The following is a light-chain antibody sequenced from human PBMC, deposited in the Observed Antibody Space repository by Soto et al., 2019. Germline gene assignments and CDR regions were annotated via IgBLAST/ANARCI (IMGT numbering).Light chain of an antibody. CDR1: QSISDN. J-gene: IGKJ5*01. Sequence: EVVLTQSPGTQSVSPGERATLSCRASQSISDNLAWYQQKPGQAPRLLIYDASTRATGVPARFSGSGSGTEFTLTISSLQSEDFAIYYCQQFNNWPPSWTFGPGTRLEIK. CDR2: DAS. CDR3: QQFNNWPPSWT. V-gene: IGKV3-15*01.